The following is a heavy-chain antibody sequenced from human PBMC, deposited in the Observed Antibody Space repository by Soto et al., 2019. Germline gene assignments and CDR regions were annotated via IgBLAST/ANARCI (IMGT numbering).Heavy chain of an antibody. CDR1: GGSISSGGYY. CDR3: ARGSQWFGELRGGFDY. D-gene: IGHD3-10*01. CDR2: IYYSGST. J-gene: IGHJ4*02. Sequence: QVQLQESGPGLVKPSQTLSLTCTVSGGSISSGGYYWSWIRQHPGKGLEWIGYIYYSGSTYYNPSLKRRLTISVDTSKNQFSLKLSSVTAADTAVYYCARGSQWFGELRGGFDYWGQGTLVTVSS. V-gene: IGHV4-31*03.